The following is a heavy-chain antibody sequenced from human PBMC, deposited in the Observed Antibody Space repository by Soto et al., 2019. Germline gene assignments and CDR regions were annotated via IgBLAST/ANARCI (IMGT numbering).Heavy chain of an antibody. Sequence: NPSETLSLASTVSGGSISSYYWSWIRQPPGKGLEWIGYIYYSGSTNYNPSLKSRVTISVDTSKNQFSLKLSSVTAADTAVYYCARHGFDNWNDENDAFDIWGQGTMVTVSS. J-gene: IGHJ3*02. CDR2: IYYSGST. D-gene: IGHD1-20*01. CDR1: GGSISSYY. CDR3: ARHGFDNWNDENDAFDI. V-gene: IGHV4-59*08.